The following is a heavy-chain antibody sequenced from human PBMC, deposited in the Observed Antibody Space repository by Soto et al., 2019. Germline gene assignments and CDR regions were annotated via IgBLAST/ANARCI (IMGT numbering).Heavy chain of an antibody. D-gene: IGHD2-21*01. J-gene: IGHJ6*02. Sequence: PSETLSLTCAVYGGSFSGYYWSWIRQPPGKGLEWIGEINHSGSTNYNPSLKSRVTISVDTPKNQFSLKLSSVTAADTAVYYCARGVKLLYYYYGMDVWGQGTTVTVSS. CDR1: GGSFSGYY. V-gene: IGHV4-34*01. CDR3: ARGVKLLYYYYGMDV. CDR2: INHSGST.